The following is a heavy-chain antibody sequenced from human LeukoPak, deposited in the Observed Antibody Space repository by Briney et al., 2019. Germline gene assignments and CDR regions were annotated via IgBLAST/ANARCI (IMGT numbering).Heavy chain of an antibody. CDR3: AKGGYYYDSSGYYTRKPFDY. J-gene: IGHJ4*02. CDR1: GFTFSSYA. Sequence: GGSLRLSCAASGFTFSSYAMSWVRQAPGKGLEWVSAISGRGGSTYYADSVKGRFTISRDNSKNTLYLQMNSLRAEDTAVYYCAKGGYYYDSSGYYTRKPFDYWGQGTLVTVSS. V-gene: IGHV3-23*01. CDR2: ISGRGGST. D-gene: IGHD3-22*01.